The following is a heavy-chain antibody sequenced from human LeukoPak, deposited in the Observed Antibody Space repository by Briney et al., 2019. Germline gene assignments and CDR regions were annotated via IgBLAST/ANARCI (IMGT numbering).Heavy chain of an antibody. CDR2: IKSSGDRT. D-gene: IGHD2-15*01. CDR1: GFTFSTYA. CDR3: ARDSPTSGIDS. V-gene: IGHV3-23*01. J-gene: IGHJ5*01. Sequence: GGSLRLSCEASGFTFSTYAMSWVRQAPGKGLEWVSAIKSSGDRTYYTNSVKGRFTTSRDNSKNTVYLQMNSLRGEDTAVYYCARDSPTSGIDSWGQGTLVIVSS.